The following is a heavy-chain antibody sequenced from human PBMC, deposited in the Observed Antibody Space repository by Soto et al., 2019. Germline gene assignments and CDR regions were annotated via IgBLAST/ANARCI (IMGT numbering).Heavy chain of an antibody. J-gene: IGHJ4*02. CDR1: GGTFSNYA. CDR3: ASPNRFFTTSEWSRSYFDY. CDR2: IIPIFGTA. Sequence: QAQLMQSGAEVKEPGSSVKVSCKASGGTFSNYAFSWVRQTSGLGLEWLGGIIPIFGTANYAQKFQDRVTITADESTSTVYMELRSLKFEDTAVYYCASPNRFFTTSEWSRSYFDYWGQGTLVTVSS. V-gene: IGHV1-69*01. D-gene: IGHD3-3*01.